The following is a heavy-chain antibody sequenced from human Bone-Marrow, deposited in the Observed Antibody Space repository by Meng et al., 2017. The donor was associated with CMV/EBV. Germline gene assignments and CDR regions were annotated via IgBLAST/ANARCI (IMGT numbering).Heavy chain of an antibody. CDR2: INPNSGGT. J-gene: IGHJ5*02. V-gene: IGHV1-2*02. CDR1: YTFTGYY. CDR3: ARSPCSSTSCYIVNWFDP. D-gene: IGHD2-2*02. Sequence: YTFTGYYMHWVRQAPGQGLEWMGWINPNSGGTNYAQKFQGRVTMTRDTSISTAYMELSRLRSDDTAVYYCARSPCSSTSCYIVNWFDPWGQGTLVTVSS.